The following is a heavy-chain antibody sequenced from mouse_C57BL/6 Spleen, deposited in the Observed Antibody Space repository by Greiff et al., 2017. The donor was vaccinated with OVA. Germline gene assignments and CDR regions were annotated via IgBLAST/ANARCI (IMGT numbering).Heavy chain of an antibody. D-gene: IGHD2-12*01. CDR1: GYTFTSYW. V-gene: IGHV1-69*01. CDR3: ARRGLLFGGVYAMDY. J-gene: IGHJ4*01. CDR2: IDPSDSYT. Sequence: QVQLQQSGAELVMPGASVKLSCKASGYTFTSYWMHWVKQRPGQGLEWIGEIDPSDSYTNYNQKFKGKSTLTVDKSSSTAYMQLSSLTSEDSAVYYCARRGLLFGGVYAMDYWGQGTSVTVSS.